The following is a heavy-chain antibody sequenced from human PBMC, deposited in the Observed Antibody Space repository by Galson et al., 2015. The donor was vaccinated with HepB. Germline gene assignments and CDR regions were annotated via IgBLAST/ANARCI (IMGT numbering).Heavy chain of an antibody. CDR1: GFTVRNNY. Sequence: LRLSCAASGFTVRNNYMTWVRQAPGKGLEWVSAIYSGGSTYYADSVKGRFTVSRDNSKNTLSLQMNSLRAEDTAVYYCARGGSAFDYWGQGTLVTVSS. CDR2: IYSGGST. J-gene: IGHJ4*02. V-gene: IGHV3-66*01. D-gene: IGHD3-16*01. CDR3: ARGGSAFDY.